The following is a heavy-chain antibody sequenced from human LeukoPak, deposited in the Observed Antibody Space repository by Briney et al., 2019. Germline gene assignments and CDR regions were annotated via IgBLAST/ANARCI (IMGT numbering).Heavy chain of an antibody. CDR3: AKGGTYYYASGTLY. CDR1: GFTFSSYA. J-gene: IGHJ4*02. Sequence: PGGSLRLSCAASGFTFSSYAMSWVRQAPGKGLEWVSAISGSGGSTYYADSVKGRFTISRDNSKNTLYLQMSSLTAEDTAVYYCAKGGTYYYASGTLYWGQGTLVTVSS. V-gene: IGHV3-23*01. D-gene: IGHD3-10*01. CDR2: ISGSGGST.